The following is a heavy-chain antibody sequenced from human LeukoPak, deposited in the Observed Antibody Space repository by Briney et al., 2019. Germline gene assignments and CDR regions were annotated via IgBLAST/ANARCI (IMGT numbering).Heavy chain of an antibody. CDR1: GASITTYY. V-gene: IGHV4-59*01. D-gene: IGHD6-6*01. J-gene: IGHJ4*02. Sequence: KPSETLSLTCTVSGASITTYYWTWIRLPPGKGLEWIGYIYHSGSTNYNPSLKSRVTISLDTSRNQFSLRLSSVTAADTAVYFCAREYSTSSEGDYFDYWGQGSLVTVSS. CDR2: IYHSGST. CDR3: AREYSTSSEGDYFDY.